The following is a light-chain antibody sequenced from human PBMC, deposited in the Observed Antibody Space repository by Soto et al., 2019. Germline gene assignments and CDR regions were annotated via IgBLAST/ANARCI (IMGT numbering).Light chain of an antibody. CDR1: NSNIGKNT. J-gene: IGLJ2*01. CDR2: SNN. Sequence: QLVLTQPPSASGTPGQRLSISCSGNNSNIGKNTVNWYQQLPRTAPKLLIYSNNQRPSGVPGRFSGSKSGTSASLAITGLQSEDEADYYCAAWDDSLNGHVVFGGGTKLTVL. CDR3: AAWDDSLNGHVV. V-gene: IGLV1-44*01.